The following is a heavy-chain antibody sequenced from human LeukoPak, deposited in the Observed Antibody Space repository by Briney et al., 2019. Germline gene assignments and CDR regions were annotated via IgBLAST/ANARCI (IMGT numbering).Heavy chain of an antibody. Sequence: PGVSLRLSCAASGFTFSIYAMSWVRQSPGKGLEWVSAISGSCGSTYYVDSVKGRFTISRDNSKKKLYMKMNSLRAEDTAVYYCARAQTLREYYYDSSGYVGLDYWGQGTLVTVSS. J-gene: IGHJ4*02. CDR1: GFTFSIYA. V-gene: IGHV3-23*01. CDR3: ARAQTLREYYYDSSGYVGLDY. CDR2: ISGSCGST. D-gene: IGHD3-22*01.